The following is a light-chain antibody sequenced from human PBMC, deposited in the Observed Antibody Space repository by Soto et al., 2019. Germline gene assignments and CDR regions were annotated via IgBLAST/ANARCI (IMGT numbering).Light chain of an antibody. CDR1: ESISTW. V-gene: IGKV1-5*01. CDR3: QQYSSFSYT. CDR2: GAS. J-gene: IGKJ2*01. Sequence: DIQMTQSPSTLSASVGDRVTITCRTSESISTWLAWYQQKPGKSPKLLIYGASFLERGVPSRFSGSGSGTEFTLAISSLQPDDFAAYYCQQYSSFSYTFGPGTKLEIK.